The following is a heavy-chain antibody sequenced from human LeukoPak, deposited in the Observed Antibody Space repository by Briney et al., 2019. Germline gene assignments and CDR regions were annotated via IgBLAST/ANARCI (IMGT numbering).Heavy chain of an antibody. CDR3: AKDASGYGSRDNYYGMDV. V-gene: IGHV3-23*01. Sequence: GGSLRLSCTSPGFIFTDYTMTWVRQAPGKGLEWVSAISGSGGSTYYADSVKGRFTISRDNSKNTLYLQMNSLRAEDTAVYYCAKDASGYGSRDNYYGMDVWGQGTTVTVSS. CDR2: ISGSGGST. D-gene: IGHD5-12*01. J-gene: IGHJ6*02. CDR1: GFIFTDYT.